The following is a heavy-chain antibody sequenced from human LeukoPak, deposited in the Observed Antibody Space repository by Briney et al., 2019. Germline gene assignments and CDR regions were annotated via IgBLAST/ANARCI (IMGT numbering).Heavy chain of an antibody. V-gene: IGHV1-46*01. Sequence: ASVKVSCKASGYTFTSYYIHWVRQAPGQGLEWMGLINPNGGSTSYAQKFQGRVTMTRDTSTSTVYMELSSLRAEDTAVYYCALGDTSGYYYFQHWGQGTLVTVSS. D-gene: IGHD3-22*01. J-gene: IGHJ1*01. CDR3: ALGDTSGYYYFQH. CDR1: GYTFTSYY. CDR2: INPNGGST.